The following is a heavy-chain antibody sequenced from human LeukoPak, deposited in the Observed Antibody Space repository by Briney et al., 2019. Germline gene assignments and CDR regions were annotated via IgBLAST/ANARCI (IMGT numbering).Heavy chain of an antibody. CDR3: ARDPLTGPVSDAFDI. CDR1: VGSISSYY. CDR2: IYYSGST. D-gene: IGHD7-27*01. V-gene: IGHV4-59*01. Sequence: PSETLSLTCTVSVGSISSYYWSWIRQPPGKGLEWIGYIYYSGSTNYNPSLKSRVTISVDTSKNQFSLKLSSVTAADTAVYYCARDPLTGPVSDAFDIWGQGTMVTVSS. J-gene: IGHJ3*02.